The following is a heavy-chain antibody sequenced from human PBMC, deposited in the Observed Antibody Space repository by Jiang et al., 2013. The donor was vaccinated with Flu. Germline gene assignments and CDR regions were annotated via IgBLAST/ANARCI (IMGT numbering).Heavy chain of an antibody. CDR2: IYYSGST. CDR1: GGSISSYY. V-gene: IGHV4-59*08. J-gene: IGHJ4*02. CDR3: AGGITFGGVTEY. D-gene: IGHD3-16*01. Sequence: LLKPSETLSLTCTVSGGSISSYYWSWIRQPPGKGLEWIGYIYYSGSTNYNPSLKSRVTISVDTSKNQFSLKLSSVTAADTAVYYCAGGITFGGVTEYWGQGTLVTVSS.